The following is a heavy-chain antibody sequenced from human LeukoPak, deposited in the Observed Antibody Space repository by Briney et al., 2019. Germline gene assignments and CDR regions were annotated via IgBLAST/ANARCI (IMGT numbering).Heavy chain of an antibody. D-gene: IGHD4-17*01. J-gene: IGHJ5*01. CDR1: GGTFSSYA. CDR2: IIPIFGTA. V-gene: IGHV1-69*05. Sequence: SVKVSCKASGGTFSSYAISWVRQAPGQGLEWMGGIIPIFGTANYAQKFQGRVMITTDESTSTAYMELISLRSEDTAVYYFARGYGELKRFHPWGQGNLVNGFS. CDR3: ARGYGELKRFHP.